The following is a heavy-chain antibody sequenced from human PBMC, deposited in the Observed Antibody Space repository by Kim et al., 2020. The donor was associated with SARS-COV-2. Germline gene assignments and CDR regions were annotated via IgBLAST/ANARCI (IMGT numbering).Heavy chain of an antibody. J-gene: IGHJ6*02. CDR3: ARTTSWRDYYYYGMDV. D-gene: IGHD2-2*01. V-gene: IGHV3-30*01. Sequence: AVKGRFTIARDNSKNTVYLQMNSLRTEDTAVYFGARTTSWRDYYYYGMDVWGQGTTVTVSS.